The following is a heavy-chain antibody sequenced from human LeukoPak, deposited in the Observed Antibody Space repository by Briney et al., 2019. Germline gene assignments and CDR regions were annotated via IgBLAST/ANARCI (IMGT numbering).Heavy chain of an antibody. V-gene: IGHV4-30-4*01. CDR2: IYYSGST. J-gene: IGHJ4*02. CDR3: AREPSSAHCSSTSCYSPGVLDY. D-gene: IGHD2-2*01. Sequence: PSETLSLTCTVSGGSICSGDYYWSWIRQPPGKGLEWIGYIYYSGSTYYNPSLKSRVTISVDTSKNQFSLKLSSVTAADTAVYYCAREPSSAHCSSTSCYSPGVLDYWGQGTLVTVSS. CDR1: GGSICSGDYY.